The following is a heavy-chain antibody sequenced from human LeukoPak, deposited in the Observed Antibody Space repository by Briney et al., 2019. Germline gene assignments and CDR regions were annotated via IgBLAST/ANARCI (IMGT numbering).Heavy chain of an antibody. D-gene: IGHD3-22*01. J-gene: IGHJ4*02. CDR1: GFTFRIYG. Sequence: GGSLRHSRAPSGFTFRIYGMHSVGAAPGKGGGWGAVICYDGNKKYYTDSVKGRFTTSRDKSKNTLYLQMNSRRAEGRAVYFCEREEVYNSSGYFSYWGQGTLVTVSS. V-gene: IGHV3-33*01. CDR2: ICYDGNKK. CDR3: EREEVYNSSGYFSY.